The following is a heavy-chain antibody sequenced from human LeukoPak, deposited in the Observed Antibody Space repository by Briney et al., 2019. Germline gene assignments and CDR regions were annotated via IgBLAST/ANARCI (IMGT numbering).Heavy chain of an antibody. CDR2: IGTAGDT. V-gene: IGHV3-13*01. Sequence: GGSLRLSCAASGFTFSDYDMHWVRQATGKGLKWVSAIGTAGDTYYTGSVKGRFTISRENAKNSLYLQMNSLRAGDTAVYYCARVDKDRVGGVYYFDYWGQGTLVTVSS. CDR3: ARVDKDRVGGVYYFDY. J-gene: IGHJ4*02. D-gene: IGHD6-13*01. CDR1: GFTFSDYD.